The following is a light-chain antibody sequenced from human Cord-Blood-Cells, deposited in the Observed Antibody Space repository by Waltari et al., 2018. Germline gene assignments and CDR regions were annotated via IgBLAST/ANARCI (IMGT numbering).Light chain of an antibody. CDR1: SSNNGSNY. V-gene: IGLV1-47*01. CDR2: RNN. Sequence: QSVLTQPPSASGTPGQRVTISCSGSSSNNGSNYVYWYQQLPGTAPKLLIYRNNQRPSGVPDRFSGSKSGTSTSLAISWLRSEDEADYYCAAWDDSLSGRVFGGGTKLTVL. J-gene: IGLJ3*02. CDR3: AAWDDSLSGRV.